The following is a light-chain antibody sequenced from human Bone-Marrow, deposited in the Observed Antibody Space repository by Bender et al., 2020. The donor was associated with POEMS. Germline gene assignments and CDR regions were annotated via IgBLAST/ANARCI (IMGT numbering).Light chain of an antibody. CDR1: SSNFGNNA. CDR2: SNN. Sequence: SSNFGNNAANWYQHVPGTAPKLLIYSNNQRPSGVPDRFSASTSGTSASLAISDLHSDDEADYYCSSWDDSLNGWVFGGGTKLTVL. V-gene: IGLV1-44*01. J-gene: IGLJ3*02. CDR3: SSWDDSLNGWV.